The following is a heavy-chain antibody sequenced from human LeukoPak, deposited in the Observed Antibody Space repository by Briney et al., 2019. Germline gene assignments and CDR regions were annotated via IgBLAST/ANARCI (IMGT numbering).Heavy chain of an antibody. J-gene: IGHJ4*02. CDR3: ARYCSGGSCYFNRHSLEVYYFDY. V-gene: IGHV4-30-4*01. D-gene: IGHD2-15*01. CDR1: GGSISSGDYY. CDR2: IYYSGST. Sequence: SETLSLNCTVSGGSISSGDYYWRWIRQPPGKGLEWIGYIYYSGSTYYNPSLKSRVTISVDTSKNQFSLKLSSVTAADAAVYYCARYCSGGSCYFNRHSLEVYYFDYWGQGTLVTVSS.